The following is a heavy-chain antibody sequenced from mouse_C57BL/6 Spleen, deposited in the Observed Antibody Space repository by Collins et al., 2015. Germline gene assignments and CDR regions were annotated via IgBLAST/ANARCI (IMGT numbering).Heavy chain of an antibody. V-gene: IGHV5-4*01. CDR3: TRVASSHRYFDV. Sequence: EVQLVESGGGLVKPGGSLKLSCAASGFTFSNCAMSWVRQTPEKRLEWVATISDGGGFTYYPDNVRGRFTISRDNAKNNLYLQMNHLKSEDTAMYFCTRVASSHRYFDVWGAGTTVTVSS. CDR2: ISDGGGFT. J-gene: IGHJ1*01. D-gene: IGHD1-1*01. CDR1: GFTFSNCA.